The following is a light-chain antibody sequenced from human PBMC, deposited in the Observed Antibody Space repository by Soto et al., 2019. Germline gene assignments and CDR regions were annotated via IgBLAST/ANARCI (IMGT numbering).Light chain of an antibody. CDR1: SSDVGNYNL. CDR3: CSYAGSGDV. CDR2: EGS. J-gene: IGLJ1*01. Sequence: QSVLTQPASVSGSPGQSITISCTGTSSDVGNYNLVSWYQQYPGKAPKLMIYEGSKRPSGVSNRFSGSKSGNTASLTISGPQAEDEADYYCCSYAGSGDVFGTGTKLTVL. V-gene: IGLV2-23*01.